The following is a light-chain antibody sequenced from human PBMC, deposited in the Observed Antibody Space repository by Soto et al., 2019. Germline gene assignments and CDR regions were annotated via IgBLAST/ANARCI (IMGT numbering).Light chain of an antibody. V-gene: IGKV3-20*01. Sequence: ESVLTQSPGTLSFSPGERATLSCRATQSVTNNYFAWYQQKPGQSPRLLIYGVSSRATDIPDRFSGSGSGTDFTLTISRLEPEDFLVYYCQQYSSLPHTFGQGTKLEVK. CDR2: GVS. CDR3: QQYSSLPHT. J-gene: IGKJ2*01. CDR1: QSVTNNY.